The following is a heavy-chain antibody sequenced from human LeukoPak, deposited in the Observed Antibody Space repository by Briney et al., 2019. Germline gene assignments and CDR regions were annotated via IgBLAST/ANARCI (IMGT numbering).Heavy chain of an antibody. J-gene: IGHJ4*02. V-gene: IGHV6-1*01. CDR2: TYYRSKWYN. D-gene: IGHD2-2*01. Sequence: SQTLSLTCAISGDSVSSAAWNWIRQSPSRGLEWLGRTYYRSKWYNDYAVSVKSRITINPDTSKNQFSLQLNSVTPEDTAVYCCARGGIGYCTSSSCYFDYWGQGTLVTVSS. CDR3: ARGGIGYCTSSSCYFDY. CDR1: GDSVSSAA.